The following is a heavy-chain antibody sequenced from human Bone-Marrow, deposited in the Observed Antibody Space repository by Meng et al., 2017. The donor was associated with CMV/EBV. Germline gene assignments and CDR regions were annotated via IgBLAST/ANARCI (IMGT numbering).Heavy chain of an antibody. CDR1: GYTFTSYD. CDR3: ARGLRGSSWYDYYGMDV. D-gene: IGHD6-13*01. J-gene: IGHJ6*02. CDR2: MNPNSGNT. Sequence: ASVKVSCKASGYTFTSYDINWVRQATGQGLEWMGWMNPNSGNTGYAQKFQGRVTMTRNTSISTAYMGLSSLRSEDTAVYYCARGLRGSSWYDYYGMDVWGQGTTVTVSS. V-gene: IGHV1-8*01.